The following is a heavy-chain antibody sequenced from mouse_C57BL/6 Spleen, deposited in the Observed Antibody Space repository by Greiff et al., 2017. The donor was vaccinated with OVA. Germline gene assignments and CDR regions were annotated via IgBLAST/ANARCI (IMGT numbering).Heavy chain of an antibody. CDR2: ILPGSGST. V-gene: IGHV1-9*01. J-gene: IGHJ4*01. D-gene: IGHD1-1*01. CDR3: SRPVVAPYYAMDY. Sequence: QVQLKESGAELMKPGASVKLSCKATGYTFTGYWIAWVKQTPGNGLEWIGEILPGSGSTNYNEKFKGKATFTADTSSNTAYMQLSSLTTEDSAIYYCSRPVVAPYYAMDYWGQGTSVTVSS. CDR1: GYTFTGYW.